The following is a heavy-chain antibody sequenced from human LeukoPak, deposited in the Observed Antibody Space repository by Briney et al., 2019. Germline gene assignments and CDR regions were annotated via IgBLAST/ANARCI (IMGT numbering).Heavy chain of an antibody. V-gene: IGHV2-70*04. J-gene: IGHJ3*02. CDR3: ARTGRDGYTLDI. D-gene: IGHD5-24*01. CDR1: GFSLSTSGMR. Sequence: SGPTLVNPTQTLTLTCTFSGFSLSTSGMRVSWIRQPPGKALELLTRIDWDEDKFYSTSLKTRLTISKDTPKNQVVLTMTNKDPVDTATYYCARTGRDGYTLDIWGKGTMVTVSS. CDR2: IDWDEDK.